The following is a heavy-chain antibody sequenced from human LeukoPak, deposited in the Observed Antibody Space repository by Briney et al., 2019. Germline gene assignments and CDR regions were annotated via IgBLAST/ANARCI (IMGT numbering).Heavy chain of an antibody. D-gene: IGHD1-26*01. Sequence: LETLSLTRTVSGDSVSSGSYYWSWIRQPPGKGLEWIAYIHHSGGTNYNPSLKSRVTISVDTSKNQFSLRLSSVTAADTAVYYCARCFKDSGDYPYYFDYWGQGTQVTVSS. CDR2: IHHSGGT. V-gene: IGHV4-61*01. CDR1: GDSVSSGSYY. J-gene: IGHJ4*02. CDR3: ARCFKDSGDYPYYFDY.